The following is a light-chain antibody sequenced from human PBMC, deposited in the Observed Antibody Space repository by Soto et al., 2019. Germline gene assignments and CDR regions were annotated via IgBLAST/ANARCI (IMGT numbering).Light chain of an antibody. V-gene: IGKV3-11*01. CDR2: DAS. CDR3: QQRGNWPWR. J-gene: IGKJ1*01. Sequence: EIVLTQSPATLSLSPGERATLSCRASQSVSSYLAWYQQKPGQAPRLLIYDASNRATGIPARFSGSGSGTDFTLTISSLEPEDFAVYSCQQRGNWPWRFGQGTKVEIK. CDR1: QSVSSY.